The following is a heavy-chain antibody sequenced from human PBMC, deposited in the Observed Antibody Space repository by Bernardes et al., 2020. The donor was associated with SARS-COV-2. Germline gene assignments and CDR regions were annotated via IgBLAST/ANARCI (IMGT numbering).Heavy chain of an antibody. Sequence: WETLSLTCTVSGGSISSYYWSWIRQPPGKGLEWIGYIYYSGSTNYNPSLKSRVTISVDTSKNQFSLKLSSVTAADTAVYYCARGGFWSGYYDYYYYMDVWGKGTTVTVSS. CDR1: GGSISSYY. D-gene: IGHD3-3*01. J-gene: IGHJ6*03. V-gene: IGHV4-59*01. CDR2: IYYSGST. CDR3: ARGGFWSGYYDYYYYMDV.